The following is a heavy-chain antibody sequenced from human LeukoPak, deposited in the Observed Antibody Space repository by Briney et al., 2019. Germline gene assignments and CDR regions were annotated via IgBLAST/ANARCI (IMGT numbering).Heavy chain of an antibody. Sequence: PSETLSLTCTVSGGVISIYAWNWLRQPPGQGLEWIGEVYYSGSSDFNPSLKSRVTISTDTSNNQVSLKLNSVTAADTAVYYCARLSRVAAAGDYDYHSLDVWGQGTTVTVSS. CDR3: ARLSRVAAAGDYDYHSLDV. D-gene: IGHD6-13*01. CDR1: GGVISIYA. J-gene: IGHJ6*02. CDR2: VYYSGSS. V-gene: IGHV4-59*13.